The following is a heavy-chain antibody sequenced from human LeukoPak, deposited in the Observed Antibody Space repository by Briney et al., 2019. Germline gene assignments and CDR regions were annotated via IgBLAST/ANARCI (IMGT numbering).Heavy chain of an antibody. CDR3: ARGTTARLLDY. CDR2: IYYSGST. D-gene: IGHD1-7*01. Sequence: SETLSLTCTVSGGSISSYYWSWIRQPPGKGLEWIGYIYYSGSTNYNPSLKCRVTISVDTSKNQFSLKLSSVTAADTAVYYCARGTTARLLDYWGQGTLVTVSS. J-gene: IGHJ4*02. CDR1: GGSISSYY. V-gene: IGHV4-59*01.